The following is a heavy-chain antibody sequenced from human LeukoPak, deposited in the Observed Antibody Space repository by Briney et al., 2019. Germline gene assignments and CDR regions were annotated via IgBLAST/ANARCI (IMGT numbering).Heavy chain of an antibody. D-gene: IGHD6-19*01. Sequence: SGTLSLTCTVSGGSVSSNNWWSWVRQPPGKGLEWIGEVFHRGSTNYNPSLRSRVTMSVDRSRNQFSLNLISVTAADTAVYYCARESARSGWYRYYYYYYMDVWGKGTTVTVSS. CDR3: ARESARSGWYRYYYYYYMDV. J-gene: IGHJ6*03. CDR2: VFHRGST. CDR1: GGSVSSNNW. V-gene: IGHV4-4*02.